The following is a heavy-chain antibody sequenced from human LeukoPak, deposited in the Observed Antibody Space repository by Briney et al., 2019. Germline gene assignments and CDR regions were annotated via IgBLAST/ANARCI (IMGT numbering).Heavy chain of an antibody. Sequence: ASVKVSCKASGCTFTGYYMHWVRQAPGQGLEWMGWINPNSGGTNYAQKFQGWVTMTRDTSISTAYMELSRLRSDDTAVYYCARDPIERGSGSTIQLYGMDVWGQGTTVTVSS. J-gene: IGHJ6*02. D-gene: IGHD1-1*01. CDR2: INPNSGGT. V-gene: IGHV1-2*04. CDR1: GCTFTGYY. CDR3: ARDPIERGSGSTIQLYGMDV.